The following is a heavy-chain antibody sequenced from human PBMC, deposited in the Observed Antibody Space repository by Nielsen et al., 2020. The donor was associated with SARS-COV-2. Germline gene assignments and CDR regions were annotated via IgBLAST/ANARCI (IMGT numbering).Heavy chain of an antibody. Sequence: SETLSLTCSVSGAFITRGGYSWSWIRQPPGKGLEWIGYIYYSGSTYYNPSLKSRVTISVDTSKNQFSLKLSSVTAADTALYYCARERVGGITIFGVVTRYGMDVWGQGTTVTVSS. CDR1: GAFITRGGYS. J-gene: IGHJ6*02. CDR2: IYYSGST. CDR3: ARERVGGITIFGVVTRYGMDV. D-gene: IGHD3-3*01. V-gene: IGHV4-30-4*01.